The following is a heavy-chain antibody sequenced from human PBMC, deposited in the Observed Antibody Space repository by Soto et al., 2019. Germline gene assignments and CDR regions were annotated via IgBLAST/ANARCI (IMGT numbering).Heavy chain of an antibody. CDR1: GFTFGDYA. V-gene: IGHV3-49*04. J-gene: IGHJ4*02. D-gene: IGHD6-13*01. Sequence: GGSLRLSCTASGFTFGDYAMSWVRQAPGKGLEWVGFIRSKAYGGTTEYAASVKGRFTISRDDSKSIAYLQMNSLKTEDTAVYYCTRAWQAAADYWGQGTLVTVSS. CDR2: IRSKAYGGTT. CDR3: TRAWQAAADY.